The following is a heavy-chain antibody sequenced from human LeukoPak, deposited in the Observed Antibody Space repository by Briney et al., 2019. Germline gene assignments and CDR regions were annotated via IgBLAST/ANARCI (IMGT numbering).Heavy chain of an antibody. CDR1: GYTFTGYY. CDR2: INPNSGGT. CDR3: ARSIAAARLHYFDY. D-gene: IGHD6-13*01. Sequence: ASVKVSCKASGYTFTGYYMHWVRQAPGQGLEWMGRINPNSGGTNYAQKFQGRVTMTRDTSISTAYMELSGLRSDDTAVYYCARSIAAARLHYFDYWGQGTLVTVSS. J-gene: IGHJ4*02. V-gene: IGHV1-2*06.